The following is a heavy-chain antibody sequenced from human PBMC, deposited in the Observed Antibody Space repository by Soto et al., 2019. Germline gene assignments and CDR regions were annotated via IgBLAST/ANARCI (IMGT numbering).Heavy chain of an antibody. CDR2: VSYDGSKK. Sequence: QVQLVESGGGVAQPGRSLRLSCAASGFTFSAYGMHWVRQAPGKGLEWVAVVSYDGSKKYYADSVKGRFTISRDNSKNTLYLQMNSLRGEDTAVYYCAKEGVTSCFDYWGQGTLVTVSS. CDR1: GFTFSAYG. D-gene: IGHD3-10*01. J-gene: IGHJ4*02. CDR3: AKEGVTSCFDY. V-gene: IGHV3-30*18.